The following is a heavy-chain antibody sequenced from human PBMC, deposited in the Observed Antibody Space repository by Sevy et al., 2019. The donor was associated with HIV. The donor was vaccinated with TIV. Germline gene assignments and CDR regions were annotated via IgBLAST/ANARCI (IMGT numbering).Heavy chain of an antibody. CDR2: IYYSGST. D-gene: IGHD3-10*01. J-gene: IGHJ3*02. CDR3: ARGRLLSRGDAFDI. V-gene: IGHV4-30-4*01. CDR1: GGSISSGDNY. Sequence: SETLSLTCTVSGGSISSGDNYWSWIRQPPGKGLDWTGYIYYSGSTSYNPSLKSRISISLETSKNQFSLNLISVTAADTAVYYCARGRLLSRGDAFDIWGQGTMVTVSS.